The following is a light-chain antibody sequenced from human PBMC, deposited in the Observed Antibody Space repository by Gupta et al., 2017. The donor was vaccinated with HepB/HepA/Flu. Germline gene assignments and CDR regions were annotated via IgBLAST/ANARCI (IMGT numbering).Light chain of an antibody. CDR2: EVS. V-gene: IGLV2-23*02. J-gene: IGLJ3*02. Sequence: QSALTPPASVSGSPGQSSTISCTGTSSDVGSYNLVSWDQQHPGKAPKLMIYEVSKRPSGVSNRFSGSKSGNTASLTISGRQAEDEADYYCCSDAGSSTLVFGGGTKLTVL. CDR3: CSDAGSSTLV. CDR1: SSDVGSYNL.